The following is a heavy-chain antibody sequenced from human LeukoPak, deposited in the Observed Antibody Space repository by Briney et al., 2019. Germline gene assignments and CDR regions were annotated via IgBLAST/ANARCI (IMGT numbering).Heavy chain of an antibody. D-gene: IGHD3-16*01. CDR1: GGSISSYY. J-gene: IGHJ4*02. V-gene: IGHV4-59*01. CDR2: IYYSGST. Sequence: PSETLSLTCTVSGGSISSYYWSWIRQPPGKGLEWIGYIYYSGSTNYNPSLKSRVTISVDTSKNQFSLKLSSVTAADTAVYYCARACWGGTCVPYWGQGTLVTVSS. CDR3: ARACWGGTCVPY.